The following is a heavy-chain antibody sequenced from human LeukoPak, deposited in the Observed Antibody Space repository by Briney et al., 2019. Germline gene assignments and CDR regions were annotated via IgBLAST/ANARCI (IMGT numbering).Heavy chain of an antibody. J-gene: IGHJ5*02. V-gene: IGHV4-4*07. CDR2: IYSGGIT. CDR3: ARDRGSDGSDQLDP. D-gene: IGHD3-10*01. Sequence: SETLSLTCTVSGVSISNFYLIWIRQPAGKGLEWIGRIYSGGITIYNPSLKSRVTMSVDMSKNQFSLKLSSVTAADTAVYYCARDRGSDGSDQLDPWGQGTLVTVSS. CDR1: GVSISNFY.